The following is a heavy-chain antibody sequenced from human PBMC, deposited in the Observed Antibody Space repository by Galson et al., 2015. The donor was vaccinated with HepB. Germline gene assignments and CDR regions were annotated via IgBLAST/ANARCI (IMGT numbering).Heavy chain of an antibody. CDR1: GFTFSSYS. Sequence: SLRLSCAASGFTFSSYSMNWVRQAPGKGLEWVSSISSSSSYIYYADSVKGRFTISRDNAKNSLYLQMNSLRAEDTAVYYCARVVGSQSHYQLLPYYFDYWGQGTLVTVSS. CDR2: ISSSSSYI. J-gene: IGHJ4*02. CDR3: ARVVGSQSHYQLLPYYFDY. V-gene: IGHV3-21*01. D-gene: IGHD2-2*01.